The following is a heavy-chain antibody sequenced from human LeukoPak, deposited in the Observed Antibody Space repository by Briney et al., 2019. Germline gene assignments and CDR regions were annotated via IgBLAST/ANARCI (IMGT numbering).Heavy chain of an antibody. V-gene: IGHV3-48*01. Sequence: GGSLRLSCAASGFTFSTYNMNWVRQAPGKGLEWLAYITSNINTIYYADSVKGRFTISRDNSKNTLYLQMNSLRAEDTAVYYCAKSRYDSSGYQGAYFDYWGQGTLVTVSS. D-gene: IGHD3-22*01. CDR2: ITSNINTI. J-gene: IGHJ4*02. CDR3: AKSRYDSSGYQGAYFDY. CDR1: GFTFSTYN.